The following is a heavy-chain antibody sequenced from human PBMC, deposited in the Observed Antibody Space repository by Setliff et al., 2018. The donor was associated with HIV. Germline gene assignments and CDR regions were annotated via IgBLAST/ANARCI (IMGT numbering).Heavy chain of an antibody. CDR3: VKEYHTEVTDTRVANYFDY. D-gene: IGHD4-4*01. CDR1: GYTFTSCF. CDR2: INPSDGTT. Sequence: ASVNVSCKASGYTFTSCFMHWVRQAPGQGLEYMGIINPSDGTTDYTQKFQDRVTMTSDTSTSTVYMELRSLRSEDTAIYYCVKEYHTEVTDTRVANYFDYWGQGTLVTVS. V-gene: IGHV1-46*01. J-gene: IGHJ4*02.